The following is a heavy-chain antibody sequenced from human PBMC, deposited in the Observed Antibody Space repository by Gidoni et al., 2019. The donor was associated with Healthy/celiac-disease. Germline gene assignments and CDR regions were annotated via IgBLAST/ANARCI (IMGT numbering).Heavy chain of an antibody. V-gene: IGHV5-51*01. Sequence: EVQLVQSGAEVKKPGESLKISCKGSGYSFTSYWIGWVRQMPGKGLEWMGIIYPGDSDTRYSPSFQGQVTISADKSISTAYLQWSSLKASDTAMYYCARGALYCGGDCQSLPLFDYWGQGTLVTVSS. D-gene: IGHD2-21*02. CDR3: ARGALYCGGDCQSLPLFDY. CDR2: IYPGDSDT. CDR1: GYSFTSYW. J-gene: IGHJ4*02.